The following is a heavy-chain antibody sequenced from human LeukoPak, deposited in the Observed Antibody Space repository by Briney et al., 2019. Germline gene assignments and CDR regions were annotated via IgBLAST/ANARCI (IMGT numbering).Heavy chain of an antibody. D-gene: IGHD4-17*01. V-gene: IGHV4-39*01. CDR3: ARVDYGDYLNWFDP. CDR2: IYYSGST. J-gene: IGHJ5*02. CDR1: GGSISSSSYY. Sequence: SETLSLTCTVSGGSISSSSYYWGWIRQPPGKGLEWIGSIYYSGSTYYNPSLKSRVTISVDTSKNQFSLKLSSVTAAGTAVYYCARVDYGDYLNWFDPWGQGTLVTVSS.